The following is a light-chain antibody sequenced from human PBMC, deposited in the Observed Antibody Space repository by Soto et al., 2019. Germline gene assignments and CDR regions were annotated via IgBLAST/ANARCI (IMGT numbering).Light chain of an antibody. Sequence: EIVTAQYPAALAVSPGGRATRCCGASQSVSSNLAWYQQKPGQAPRLLIYGASTRATGIPARFSGSGSGTEFTLTISSLQSEDFAVYYCQQYNNWPWTFGQGTKVDI. CDR2: GAS. J-gene: IGKJ1*01. CDR3: QQYNNWPWT. CDR1: QSVSSN. V-gene: IGKV3-15*01.